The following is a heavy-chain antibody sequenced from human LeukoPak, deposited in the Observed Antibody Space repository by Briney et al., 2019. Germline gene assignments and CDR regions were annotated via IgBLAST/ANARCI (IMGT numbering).Heavy chain of an antibody. CDR3: ARGAFTPVITFGPFYFES. Sequence: SVTVSCKLFVGTFSHCAITWLRQAPGQGLEWVGRIIPLFGTTKSAQGFQDRVTLSADKSTNTAYMELTSLRSDDTAVYYCARGAFTPVITFGPFYFESWGQGTLITVSS. V-gene: IGHV1-69*06. D-gene: IGHD3-16*01. J-gene: IGHJ4*02. CDR2: IIPLFGTT. CDR1: VGTFSHCA.